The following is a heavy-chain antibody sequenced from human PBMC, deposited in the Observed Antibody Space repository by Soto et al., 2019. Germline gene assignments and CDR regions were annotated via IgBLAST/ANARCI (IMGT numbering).Heavy chain of an antibody. Sequence: QITLKESGPTLVKPTQTLTLTCTFSGFSLSTSRVGVGWIRQPPGKALEWLALIYWDDDKRYSPSLRNRLTITKETSNNRVCLTMTNMDPVDTATYDCAYRDTLERTGWGYWGQGSLVIVS. CDR1: GFSLSTSRVG. CDR2: IYWDDDK. J-gene: IGHJ4*02. V-gene: IGHV2-5*02. CDR3: AYRDTLERTGWGY. D-gene: IGHD5-18*01.